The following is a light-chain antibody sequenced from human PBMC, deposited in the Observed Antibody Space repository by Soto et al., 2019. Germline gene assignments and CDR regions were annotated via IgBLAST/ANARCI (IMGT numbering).Light chain of an antibody. CDR1: QSVSSN. J-gene: IGKJ4*01. CDR3: QQYNNGPT. V-gene: IGKV3-15*01. CDR2: GAS. Sequence: EIVMTQSPATLSVSPGERATLSCRASQSVSSNLAWYQQKPGQAPRLLIYGASTRATGIPARFSGSGSGTEFTLTISSPQSEDFAVYYCQQYNNGPTFGGGTKVEIK.